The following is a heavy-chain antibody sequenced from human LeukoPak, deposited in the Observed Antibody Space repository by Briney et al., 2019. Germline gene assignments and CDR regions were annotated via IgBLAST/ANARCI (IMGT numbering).Heavy chain of an antibody. J-gene: IGHJ4*02. CDR3: AKVLGNSFDY. Sequence: GGSLRLSCAASGFTFSSYAMNWVRQAPGKGLEWVSSIKNSGDATYYADSVKGRFTISRDISKNTLYLQMNSQRAEDTAIYYCAKVLGNSFDYWGQGTLVTVSS. CDR1: GFTFSSYA. V-gene: IGHV3-23*01. D-gene: IGHD2-15*01. CDR2: IKNSGDAT.